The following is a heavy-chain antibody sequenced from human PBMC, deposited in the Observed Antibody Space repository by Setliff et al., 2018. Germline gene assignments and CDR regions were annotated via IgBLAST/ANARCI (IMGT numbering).Heavy chain of an antibody. J-gene: IGHJ6*03. CDR1: GGSISSGNYY. CDR3: ARHKSNGSGSYPSLYMDV. V-gene: IGHV4-39*01. CDR2: IYYSGST. Sequence: SETLSLTCRVSGGSISSGNYYWGLIRQPPGKGLEWVATIYYSGSTYSNPSLKSRLIISVDAPDNQVSVKLSSVTAADTAVYYCARHKSNGSGSYPSLYMDVWGKGIMVTVSS. D-gene: IGHD3-10*01.